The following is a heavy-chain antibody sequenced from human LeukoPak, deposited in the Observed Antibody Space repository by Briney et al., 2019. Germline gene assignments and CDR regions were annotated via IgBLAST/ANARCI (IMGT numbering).Heavy chain of an antibody. V-gene: IGHV3-30*02. Sequence: PGGSLRLSCAASGFTFSSYGMHWVRQAPGKGLEWVAFIRYDGSNKYYADSVKGRFTISRDNSKNMLYLQMNSLRAEDTAVYYCAKDQGYYYDSSGYQDYWGQGTLVTVSS. D-gene: IGHD3-22*01. CDR1: GFTFSSYG. CDR2: IRYDGSNK. CDR3: AKDQGYYYDSSGYQDY. J-gene: IGHJ4*02.